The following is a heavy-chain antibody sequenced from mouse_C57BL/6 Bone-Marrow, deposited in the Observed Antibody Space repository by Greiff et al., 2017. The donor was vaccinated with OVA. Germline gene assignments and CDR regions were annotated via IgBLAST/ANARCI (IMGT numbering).Heavy chain of an antibody. J-gene: IGHJ1*03. D-gene: IGHD5-5*01. V-gene: IGHV14-4*01. CDR3: YRHWYFDV. CDR2: IDPENGDT. CDR1: GFNIKDDY. Sequence: EVKLMESGAELVRPGASVKLSCTASGFNIKDDYMHWVKQRPEQGLEWIGWIDPENGDTEYASKFQGKATITADTSSNTAYLQLSSLTSEDTAVYYCYRHWYFDVWGTGTTVTVSS.